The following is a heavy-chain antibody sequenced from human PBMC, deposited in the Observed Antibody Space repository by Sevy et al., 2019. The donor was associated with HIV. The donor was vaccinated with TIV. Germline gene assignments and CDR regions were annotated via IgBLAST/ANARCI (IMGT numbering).Heavy chain of an antibody. CDR3: PRDRVAVDGTDNWFDP. V-gene: IGHV4-59*13. CDR1: GGSISSYY. Sequence: SETLSLTCTVSGGSISSYYWSWIRQPPGKGLEWIGYIYYSGSTNYNPSLKSRVTISVDTSKNQFSLKLSSVTAADTAVYYCPRDRVAVDGTDNWFDPWGQGTLVTVSS. CDR2: IYYSGST. J-gene: IGHJ5*02. D-gene: IGHD6-19*01.